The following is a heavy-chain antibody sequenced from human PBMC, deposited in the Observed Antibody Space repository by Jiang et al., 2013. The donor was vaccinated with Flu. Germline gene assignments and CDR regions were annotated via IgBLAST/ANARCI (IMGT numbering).Heavy chain of an antibody. Sequence: VQLVESGAEVKKPGASVRVSCKASGYIFNTYGISWVRQSPGQGLEWMGWIGTYNGITNYAQKLQGRVSMTTETSTSTAYMELKSLRSDDTAVYYCARDGLDGGDLPNDYWGQGTLVTVSS. J-gene: IGHJ4*02. CDR2: IGTYNGIT. CDR1: GYIFNTYG. CDR3: ARDGLDGGDLPNDY. D-gene: IGHD2-21*02. V-gene: IGHV1-18*01.